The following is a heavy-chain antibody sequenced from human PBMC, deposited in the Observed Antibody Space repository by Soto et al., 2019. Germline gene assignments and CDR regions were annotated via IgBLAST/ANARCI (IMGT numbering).Heavy chain of an antibody. CDR2: INAANGDT. J-gene: IGHJ5*02. CDR3: LRRHASSNGIHWFDP. V-gene: IGHV1-3*01. Sequence: GASVKVSSKASGYNFTRYGIYWVRQATGQRHEWMGWINAANGDTKYSPKFQGRVTITRETSASTAYMELTSLTFEDTAVYYCLRRHASSNGIHWFDPWCHGTLVTVSS. D-gene: IGHD2-8*01. CDR1: GYNFTRYG.